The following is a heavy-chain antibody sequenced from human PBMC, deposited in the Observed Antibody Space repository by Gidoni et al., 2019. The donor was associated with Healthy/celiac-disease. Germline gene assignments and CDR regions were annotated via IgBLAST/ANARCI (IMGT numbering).Heavy chain of an antibody. V-gene: IGHV1-18*01. D-gene: IGHD3-10*01. J-gene: IGHJ4*02. Sequence: QVQLVQSGAEVKKPGASVKVSCKASGYTFTSYGISWVRQAPGQGLEWMGWISAYNGNTNYAQKLQGRVTMTTDTSTSTAYMELRSLRSDDTAVYYCARGMHPTPVLWFGELSPTFDYWGQGTLVTVSS. CDR3: ARGMHPTPVLWFGELSPTFDY. CDR2: ISAYNGNT. CDR1: GYTFTSYG.